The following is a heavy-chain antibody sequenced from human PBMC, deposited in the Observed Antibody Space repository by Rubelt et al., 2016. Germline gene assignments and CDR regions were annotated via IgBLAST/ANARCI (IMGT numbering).Heavy chain of an antibody. Sequence: QVQLVQSGAEVKKPGASVKVSCKASGYTFTSYYMHWARQAPGQGLEWMGIINPSGGSTSYAQKFQGRVTMTRDTSTSTVYMELSSLRSEDTAVYYCARAIPSRKQQLVSFDYWGQGTLVTVSS. CDR3: ARAIPSRKQQLVSFDY. J-gene: IGHJ4*02. CDR2: INPSGGST. V-gene: IGHV1-46*01. CDR1: GYTFTSYY. D-gene: IGHD6-13*01.